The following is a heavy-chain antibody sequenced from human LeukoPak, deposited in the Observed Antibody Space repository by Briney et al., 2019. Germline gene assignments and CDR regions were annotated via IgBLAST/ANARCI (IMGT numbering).Heavy chain of an antibody. Sequence: SETLSLTCTVSGGSISSYYWSWIRQPAGKGLEWFGRIYTSGSTNYNPSLKSRVTISVDTSKNQFSLKLSSVTAADTAVYYCAGQGSSGWYAPGDAFDIWGQGTMVTVSS. V-gene: IGHV4-4*07. CDR1: GGSISSYY. D-gene: IGHD6-19*01. CDR3: AGQGSSGWYAPGDAFDI. CDR2: IYTSGST. J-gene: IGHJ3*02.